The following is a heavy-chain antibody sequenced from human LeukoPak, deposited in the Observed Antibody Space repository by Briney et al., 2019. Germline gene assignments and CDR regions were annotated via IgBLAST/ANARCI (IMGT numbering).Heavy chain of an antibody. J-gene: IGHJ6*02. Sequence: ASVKVSCKASGYTFTYHAMHWVRQAPGQGLEWMGWLNTGNGNTKYSQKFQGRVTITRDTSARTAYMELSSLRSEDTAVYYCARDARSGDNYYGMDVWGQGTTVTVSS. CDR1: GYTFTYHA. V-gene: IGHV1-3*04. CDR2: LNTGNGNT. CDR3: ARDARSGDNYYGMDV. D-gene: IGHD2-2*01.